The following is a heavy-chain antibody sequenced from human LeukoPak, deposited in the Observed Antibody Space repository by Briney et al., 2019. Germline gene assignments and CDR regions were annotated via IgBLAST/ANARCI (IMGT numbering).Heavy chain of an antibody. J-gene: IGHJ5*02. D-gene: IGHD5-18*01. CDR2: IYYSGST. CDR1: GGSISSYY. CDR3: TRHVGYGNNWFDP. Sequence: PSETLSLTCTVSGGSISSYYWSWIRQPPGKGQEWIGYIYYSGSTNYNPSLKSRVTISVDTSKNQFSLKLRSLTAADTAVYYCTRHVGYGNNWFDPWGQGTLVTVSS. V-gene: IGHV4-59*08.